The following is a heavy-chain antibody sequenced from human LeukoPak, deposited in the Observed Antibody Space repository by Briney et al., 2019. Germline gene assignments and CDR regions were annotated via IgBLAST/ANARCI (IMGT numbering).Heavy chain of an antibody. CDR1: GFTFSSYW. J-gene: IGHJ5*02. V-gene: IGHV3-7*01. CDR3: ARVCPNYYDSSGYYFSWFDP. CDR2: IKQDGSEK. D-gene: IGHD3-22*01. Sequence: PGGSLRLSCAASGFTFSSYWMSWVCQAPGKGLEWVANIKQDGSEKYYVDSVKGRFTISRDNAKNSLYLQMNSLRAEDTAVYYCARVCPNYYDSSGYYFSWFDPWGQGTLVTVSS.